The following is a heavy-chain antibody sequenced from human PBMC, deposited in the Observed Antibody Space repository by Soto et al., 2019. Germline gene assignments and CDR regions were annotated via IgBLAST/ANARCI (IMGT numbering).Heavy chain of an antibody. CDR2: INSDGSHT. CDR3: ARGGAYGDYRSDY. J-gene: IGHJ4*02. Sequence: EVQLVESGGGLAQPGGSLTLSCAASGFNFSIYWMHWVRQAPGKGLVWVSRINSDGSHTDYADSVKGRFTISRDNANNTLYLQINSLGAEDTAVFYCARGGAYGDYRSDYWGQGTLVTVSS. CDR1: GFNFSIYW. V-gene: IGHV3-74*01. D-gene: IGHD4-17*01.